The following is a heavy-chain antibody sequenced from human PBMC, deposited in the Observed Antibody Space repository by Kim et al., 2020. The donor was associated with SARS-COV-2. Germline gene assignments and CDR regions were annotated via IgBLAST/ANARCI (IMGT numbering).Heavy chain of an antibody. Sequence: KGRFTISRDNAKKPLYLQMNSLRAEDTAVYYCARGPYYYDSSGYYFDYWGQGTLVTVSS. CDR3: ARGPYYYDSSGYYFDY. J-gene: IGHJ4*02. D-gene: IGHD3-22*01. V-gene: IGHV3-11*06.